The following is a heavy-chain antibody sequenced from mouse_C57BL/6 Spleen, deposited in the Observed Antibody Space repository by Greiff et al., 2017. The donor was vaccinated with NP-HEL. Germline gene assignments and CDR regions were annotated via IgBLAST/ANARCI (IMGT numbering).Heavy chain of an antibody. V-gene: IGHV1-82*01. D-gene: IGHD1-1*01. CDR3: ARGVYYGSSGDY. CDR2: IYPGDGDT. Sequence: QVQLQQSGPELVKPGASVKISCKASGYAFSSSWMNWVKQRPGKGLEWIGRIYPGDGDTNYNGKFKGKATLTADKSSSTAYMQLSSLTSEDSAVYFCARGVYYGSSGDYWGQGTTLTVSS. CDR1: GYAFSSSW. J-gene: IGHJ2*01.